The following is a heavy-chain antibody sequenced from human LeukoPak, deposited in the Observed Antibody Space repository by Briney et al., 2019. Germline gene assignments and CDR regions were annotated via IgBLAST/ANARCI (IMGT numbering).Heavy chain of an antibody. D-gene: IGHD2-2*01. J-gene: IGHJ4*02. V-gene: IGHV4-31*03. Sequence: SETLSLTCTVSGGSISSGGYYWNWIRQHPGKGLEWIGFIYYSGSTYHNPSLKSRVSISVDTSKTQFSLKLSSVTAADTAVYYCARARDIVVSSNTCYFDYWGQGTLVTVSS. CDR3: ARARDIVVSSNTCYFDY. CDR2: IYYSGST. CDR1: GGSISSGGYY.